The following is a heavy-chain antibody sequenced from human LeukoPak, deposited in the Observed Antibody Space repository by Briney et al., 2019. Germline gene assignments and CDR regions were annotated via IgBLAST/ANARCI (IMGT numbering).Heavy chain of an antibody. D-gene: IGHD3-22*01. Sequence: XXSLRLSCAASGFTFSSYSMNWVRPAPGKGLEWVSSISSSSSYIYYADSVKGRFTISRDNAKNSLYLQMNSLRAEDTAAFYCARDSQGDYYDSSGYSYWGQGTLVTVSS. CDR1: GFTFSSYS. CDR2: ISSSSSYI. V-gene: IGHV3-21*01. CDR3: ARDSQGDYYDSSGYSY. J-gene: IGHJ4*02.